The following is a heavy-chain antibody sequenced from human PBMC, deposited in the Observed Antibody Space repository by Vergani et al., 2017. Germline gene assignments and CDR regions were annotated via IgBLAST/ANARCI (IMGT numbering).Heavy chain of an antibody. Sequence: EVQLVESGGGLVQPGGSLRLSCAASGFTFSSYAMSWVRQAPGKGLEWVSAINGSGGSTYYADSVKGRFTISRDNSKNTLYLQMNSLRAEDTAVYYCAKDPKYSYGYQTNWFDPWGQGTLVTVSS. CDR3: AKDPKYSYGYQTNWFDP. D-gene: IGHD5-18*01. CDR2: INGSGGST. J-gene: IGHJ5*02. V-gene: IGHV3-23*04. CDR1: GFTFSSYA.